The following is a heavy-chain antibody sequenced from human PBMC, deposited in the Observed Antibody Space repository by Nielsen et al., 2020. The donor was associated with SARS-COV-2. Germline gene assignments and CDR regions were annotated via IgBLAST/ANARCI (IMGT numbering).Heavy chain of an antibody. V-gene: IGHV4-34*01. CDR1: GGSISSYY. J-gene: IGHJ4*02. Sequence: GSLRLSCTVSGGSISSYYWSWIRQPPGKGLEWIGEINHSGSTNYNPSLKSRVTISVDTSKNQFSLKLSSVTAADTAVYYCARGLDLWGQGTLVTVSS. CDR2: INHSGST. CDR3: ARGLDL.